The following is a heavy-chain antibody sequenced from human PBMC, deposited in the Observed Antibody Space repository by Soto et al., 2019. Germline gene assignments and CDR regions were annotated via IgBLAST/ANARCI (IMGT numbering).Heavy chain of an antibody. CDR1: GYTFTSYG. J-gene: IGHJ4*02. CDR2: ISAYNGNT. CDR3: ARDRVKAVAGLFDY. V-gene: IGHV1-18*04. D-gene: IGHD6-19*01. Sequence: QVQLVQSAAEVKKPGASVKVSCKASGYTFTSYGISWVRQAPGQGLELMGWISAYNGNTNYAQKLQGSVTMTTDTCTSKAYMELRSLRSDDTAVYYCARDRVKAVAGLFDYWGQGTLVTVSS.